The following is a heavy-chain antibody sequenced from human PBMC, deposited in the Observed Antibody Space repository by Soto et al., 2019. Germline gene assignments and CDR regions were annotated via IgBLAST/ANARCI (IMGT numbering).Heavy chain of an antibody. D-gene: IGHD2-2*02. CDR2: IIPIFGTA. J-gene: IGHJ6*02. CDR1: GGTFSSYA. CDR3: AREDCSSTSCYTGDYYYYYGMDV. Sequence: ASVKVSCKASGGTFSSYAISWVRQAPGQGLEWMGGIIPIFGTANYAQKFQGRVTITADESTSTAYMELSSLRSEDTAVYYCAREDCSSTSCYTGDYYYYYGMDVWGQGTTVTVSS. V-gene: IGHV1-69*13.